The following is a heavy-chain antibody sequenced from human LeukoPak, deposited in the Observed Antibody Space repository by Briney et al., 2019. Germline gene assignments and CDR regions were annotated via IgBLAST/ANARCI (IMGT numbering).Heavy chain of an antibody. CDR2: ISAYSGST. D-gene: IGHD4-23*01. Sequence: GASVKVSCKASGYTFTNYGISWVRQAPGQGLEWMGWISAYSGSTNYAQNLQGRVTMTTDTSTSTAYMELRSLRSDDTAVYYCARHYGGTFFDYWGQGTLVTVSS. J-gene: IGHJ4*02. V-gene: IGHV1-18*01. CDR1: GYTFTNYG. CDR3: ARHYGGTFFDY.